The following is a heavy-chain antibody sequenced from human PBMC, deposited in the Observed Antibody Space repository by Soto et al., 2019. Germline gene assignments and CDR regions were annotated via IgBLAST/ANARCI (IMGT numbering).Heavy chain of an antibody. CDR1: GFTFSSYA. Sequence: EVQLLESGGGLVQPGGSLRLSCAASGFTFSSYAMSWVRQAPGKGLEWVSAISGSGGSTYYADSVKGRFTISRDNSKNTLYLHMNSLRAEDTAVYYCAKDSIHGYSGYDCWGQGTLVTVSS. J-gene: IGHJ4*02. CDR3: AKDSIHGYSGYDC. D-gene: IGHD5-12*01. CDR2: ISGSGGST. V-gene: IGHV3-23*01.